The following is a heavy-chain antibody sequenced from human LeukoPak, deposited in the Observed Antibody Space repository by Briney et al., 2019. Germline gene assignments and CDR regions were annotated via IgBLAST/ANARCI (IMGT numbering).Heavy chain of an antibody. Sequence: EASVKVSCKASGGTFSSYAISWVRQAPGQGLEWTGGIIPIFGTANYAQKFQGRVTITADESTSTAYMELSSLRSEDTAVYYCARESVAGTVEFVIDYWGQGTLVTVSS. J-gene: IGHJ4*02. D-gene: IGHD6-19*01. CDR2: IIPIFGTA. V-gene: IGHV1-69*01. CDR1: GGTFSSYA. CDR3: ARESVAGTVEFVIDY.